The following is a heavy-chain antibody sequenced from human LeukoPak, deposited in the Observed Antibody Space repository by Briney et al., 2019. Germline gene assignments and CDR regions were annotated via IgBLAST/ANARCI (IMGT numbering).Heavy chain of an antibody. CDR3: AKDTGGDAFDI. CDR2: IRYHGSNK. CDR1: GFTLSSYG. Sequence: GGTLRLSCAASGFTLSSYGMHRVRQAPGKGLEEVAFIRYHGSNKYYADSVKGRFTISRDNSKNTLYLQLNSLRAEDTAVYYCAKDTGGDAFDIWGQGTMVTVSS. V-gene: IGHV3-30*02. D-gene: IGHD7-27*01. J-gene: IGHJ3*02.